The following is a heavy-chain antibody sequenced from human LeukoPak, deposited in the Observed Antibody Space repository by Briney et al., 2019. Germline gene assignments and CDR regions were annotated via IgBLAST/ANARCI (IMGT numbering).Heavy chain of an antibody. D-gene: IGHD5-24*01. Sequence: GGSLRLSCAASGFTVSSNYMNWVRQAPGKGLEWVSVIYTDDNTYYADSVKGRFTISRDNSKNTVYLQMNSLRADDTAVYYCARCRDGYNVDYWGRGTLVTVSS. CDR1: GFTVSSNY. V-gene: IGHV3-53*01. J-gene: IGHJ4*02. CDR2: IYTDDNT. CDR3: ARCRDGYNVDY.